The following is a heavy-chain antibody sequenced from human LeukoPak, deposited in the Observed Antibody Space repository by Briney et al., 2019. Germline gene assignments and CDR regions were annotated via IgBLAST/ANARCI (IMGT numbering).Heavy chain of an antibody. J-gene: IGHJ5*02. CDR1: GYTFTGNH. D-gene: IGHD2-15*01. Sequence: ASVKVSCKASGYTFTGNHMHWVRQAPGQGLEWMGWINPNSGGTNYAQKFQGRVIMTRDTSISTAYMELSRLRSDDTAVYYCARDKGDIVVVVAAPVPDNWFDPWGQGTLVTVSS. CDR2: INPNSGGT. CDR3: ARDKGDIVVVVAAPVPDNWFDP. V-gene: IGHV1-2*02.